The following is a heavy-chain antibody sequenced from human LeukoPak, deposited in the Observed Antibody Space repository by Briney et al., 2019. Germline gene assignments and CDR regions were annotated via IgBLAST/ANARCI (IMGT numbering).Heavy chain of an antibody. CDR2: TYYKSKWYN. D-gene: IGHD3-10*01. CDR3: ARGSVVRGVIHFDY. J-gene: IGHJ4*02. CDR1: GDSVSNNSAA. V-gene: IGHV6-1*01. Sequence: SQTLSLTCAISGDSVSNNSAAWNWIRQSPSRGLEWLGRTYYKSKWYNDYAVSVKSRIIINSDTSKNQFSLKLSSVTAADTAVYYCARGSVVRGVIHFDYWGQGTLVTVSS.